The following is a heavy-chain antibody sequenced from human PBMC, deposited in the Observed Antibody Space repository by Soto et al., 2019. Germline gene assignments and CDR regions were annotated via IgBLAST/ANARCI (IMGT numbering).Heavy chain of an antibody. CDR3: ARMGISGYDSIDY. V-gene: IGHV1-69*02. D-gene: IGHD5-12*01. Sequence: SVKVSCKASGGTFSSYTISWVRQAPGQGLEWMGRIIPILGIANYAQKFQGRVTITADKSTSTAYMELSSLRSEDTAVYYCARMGISGYDSIDYWGQGTQVTVSS. CDR2: IIPILGIA. CDR1: GGTFSSYT. J-gene: IGHJ4*02.